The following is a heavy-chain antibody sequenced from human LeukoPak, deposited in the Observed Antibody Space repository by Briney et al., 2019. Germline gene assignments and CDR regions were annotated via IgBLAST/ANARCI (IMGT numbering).Heavy chain of an antibody. V-gene: IGHV4-39*07. CDR1: GGSISSSSYY. D-gene: IGHD3-10*01. Sequence: SETLSLTCTVSGGSISSSSYYWGWIRQPPGKGLEWIGSIYYSGSTYYNPSLKSRVTISVDTPKNQFSLRLSSVTAADTAVYYCARDWPYWGTMVRGVRDYWGQGTLVTVSS. CDR2: IYYSGST. J-gene: IGHJ4*02. CDR3: ARDWPYWGTMVRGVRDY.